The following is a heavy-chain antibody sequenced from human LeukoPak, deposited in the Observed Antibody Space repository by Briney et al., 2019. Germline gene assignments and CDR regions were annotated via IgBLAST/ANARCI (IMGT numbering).Heavy chain of an antibody. CDR1: GFNFNDAW. Sequence: GGSLRLSCEGSGFNFNDAWMSWIRRAPGKGLEWVGRVRTTAEGETTDYAAPVRGRFIISRDDSKNMVFLQMNRLETEDTAIYYCTAGLGKTDDDSWGQGILVTVSS. CDR3: TAGLGKTDDDS. J-gene: IGHJ4*02. V-gene: IGHV3-15*01. CDR2: VRTTAEGETT. D-gene: IGHD4-11*01.